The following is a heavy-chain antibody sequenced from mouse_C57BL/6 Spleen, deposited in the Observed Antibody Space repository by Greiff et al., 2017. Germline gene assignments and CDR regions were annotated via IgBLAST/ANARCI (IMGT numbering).Heavy chain of an antibody. Sequence: QVQLQQSGAELVRPGTSVKVSCKASGYAFTNYLIEWVKQRPGQGLEWIGVINPGSGGTNYNEKFKGKATLTADKSSSTAYMQLSSLTSEDAAVYFCARSSDKTYWGQGTLVTVSA. CDR1: GYAFTNYL. CDR3: ARSSDKTY. V-gene: IGHV1-54*01. J-gene: IGHJ3*01. CDR2: INPGSGGT.